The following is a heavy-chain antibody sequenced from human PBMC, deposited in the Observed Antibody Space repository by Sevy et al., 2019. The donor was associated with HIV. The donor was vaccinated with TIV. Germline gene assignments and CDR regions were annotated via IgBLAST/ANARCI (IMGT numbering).Heavy chain of an antibody. CDR3: AKASSYYYGSGSAWYFDL. J-gene: IGHJ2*01. D-gene: IGHD3-10*01. V-gene: IGHV3-9*01. Sequence: GGSLTLSCAASGFTFDDYAMHWVRHAPGKGLEWVSGISWNSGSIGYADSVKGRFTISRDNAKNSLYLQMNSLRAEDTALYYCAKASSYYYGSGSAWYFDLWGRGTLVTVSS. CDR1: GFTFDDYA. CDR2: ISWNSGSI.